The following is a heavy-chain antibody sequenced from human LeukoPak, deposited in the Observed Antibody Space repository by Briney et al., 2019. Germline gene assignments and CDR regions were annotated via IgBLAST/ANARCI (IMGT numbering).Heavy chain of an antibody. J-gene: IGHJ4*02. Sequence: GRPLRLSCAASGFTFSNYAMHWVRQAPGKGLEWVSAISTSGGDTFYPDSVRGRFSISRDNSKNTLYLQMNSLRAEDTALYYCARVNGDYYFDSWGQGTLVTVSS. CDR3: ARVNGDYYFDS. D-gene: IGHD4-17*01. CDR1: GFTFSNYA. V-gene: IGHV3-23*01. CDR2: ISTSGGDT.